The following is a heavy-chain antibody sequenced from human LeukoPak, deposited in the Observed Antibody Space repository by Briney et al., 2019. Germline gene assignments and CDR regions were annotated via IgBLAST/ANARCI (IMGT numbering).Heavy chain of an antibody. Sequence: SENLSLTCAVSGYSISSGYYWGWIRQPPGKGLEWIGSIYHSGSTYYNPSFKSRVTISVDTSKNQFSLKLSSVTAADTAVYYCARAGRDIIVVPAAIEFDYWGQGTLVTVSS. CDR3: ARAGRDIIVVPAAIEFDY. V-gene: IGHV4-38-2*01. D-gene: IGHD2-2*01. CDR1: GYSISSGYY. J-gene: IGHJ4*02. CDR2: IYHSGST.